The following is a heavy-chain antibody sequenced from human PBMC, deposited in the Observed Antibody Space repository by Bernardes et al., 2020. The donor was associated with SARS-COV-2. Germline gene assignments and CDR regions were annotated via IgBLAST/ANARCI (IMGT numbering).Heavy chain of an antibody. J-gene: IGHJ4*02. D-gene: IGHD3-16*01. CDR1: GYTFTSYW. Sequence: GESLKISCKGSGYTFTSYWIGWVRQMPGKGLEWMGIIYPGDSDTRYSPSFQGQVTISADKSISTAYLQWSSLKAADTAIYYCARQSESGLLGPYFNYWGQGTPVTVSS. CDR3: ARQSESGLLGPYFNY. CDR2: IYPGDSDT. V-gene: IGHV5-51*01.